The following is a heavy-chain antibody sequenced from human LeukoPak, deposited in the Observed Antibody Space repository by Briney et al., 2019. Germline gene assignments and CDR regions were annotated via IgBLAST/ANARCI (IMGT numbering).Heavy chain of an antibody. J-gene: IGHJ3*02. D-gene: IGHD5-12*01. V-gene: IGHV4-59*12. CDR2: IYYSGST. CDR1: GGSISSYY. Sequence: SETLSLTCTVSGGSISSYYWSWIRQPPGKGLEWIGYIYYSGSTYYNPSLKSRVTISVDTSKNQFSLKLSSVTAADTAVYYCAREGLRGVTGDAFDIWGQGTMVTVSS. CDR3: AREGLRGVTGDAFDI.